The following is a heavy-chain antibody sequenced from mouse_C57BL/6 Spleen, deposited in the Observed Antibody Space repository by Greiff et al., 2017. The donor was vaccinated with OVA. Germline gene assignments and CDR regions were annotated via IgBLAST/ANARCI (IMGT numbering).Heavy chain of an antibody. J-gene: IGHJ4*01. CDR1: GFTFNTYA. D-gene: IGHD1-1*01. CDR3: VRDQGVYGSNPYAMDY. Sequence: GGGLVQPKGSLKLSCAASGFTFNTYAMHWVRQAPGKGLEWVARIRSKSSNYATYYADSVKDRFTISRDDSQSMLYLQMNNLKTEDTAMYYCVRDQGVYGSNPYAMDYWGQGTSVTVSS. CDR2: IRSKSSNYAT. V-gene: IGHV10-3*01.